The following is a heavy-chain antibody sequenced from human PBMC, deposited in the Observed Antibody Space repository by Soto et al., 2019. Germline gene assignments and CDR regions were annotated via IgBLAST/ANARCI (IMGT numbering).Heavy chain of an antibody. Sequence: SGPTLVNPTQTLTLTCTFSGFSLSTSGVGVGWIRQPPGKALEWLALIYWDDDKRYSPSLKSRLTITKDTSKNQVVLTMTNMDPVDTATYYCARRSYSSSWYGYYYYGMDVWGQGTTVTVSS. V-gene: IGHV2-5*02. J-gene: IGHJ6*02. CDR3: ARRSYSSSWYGYYYYGMDV. D-gene: IGHD6-13*01. CDR2: IYWDDDK. CDR1: GFSLSTSGVG.